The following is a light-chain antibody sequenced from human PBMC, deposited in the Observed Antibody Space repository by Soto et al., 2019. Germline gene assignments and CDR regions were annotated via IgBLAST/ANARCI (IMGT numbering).Light chain of an antibody. V-gene: IGLV1-40*01. CDR2: GDN. CDR1: SSNIGAEYD. Sequence: QSALTQPPSVSGAPGQRVAISCTGSSSNIGAEYDVHWYQQLPGTAPKRLIYGDNNRPSGVPDRFSGSKSGTSAYLAITGLQPEDEADYYCQSYDSSLTTFVFGTGTKVTVL. CDR3: QSYDSSLTTFV. J-gene: IGLJ1*01.